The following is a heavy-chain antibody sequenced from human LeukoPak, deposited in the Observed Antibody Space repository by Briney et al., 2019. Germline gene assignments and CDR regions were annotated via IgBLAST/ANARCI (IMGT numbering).Heavy chain of an antibody. CDR2: ISAYNGNT. CDR1: GYTFTNYG. V-gene: IGHV1-18*01. Sequence: ASVKVSCKASGYTFTNYGVSWVRQAPGQGLEWMGWISAYNGNTRSAQNLQGRVTMTTDTSTSTTYMELRSLRSDDTAMYYCARDSRAYTRDRSKLDYWGQGPLVTVSS. CDR3: ARDSRAYTRDRSKLDY. J-gene: IGHJ4*02. D-gene: IGHD2-2*02.